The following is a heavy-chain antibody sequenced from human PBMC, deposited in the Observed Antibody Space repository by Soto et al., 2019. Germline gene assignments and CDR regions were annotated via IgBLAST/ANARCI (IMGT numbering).Heavy chain of an antibody. D-gene: IGHD2-2*01. CDR2: ISAAGGSA. CDR3: AKPPPYCSSNTCYFPFDS. V-gene: IGHV3-23*01. Sequence: GGSLRLSCAASGFTFSSYGMSWVRQAPGKGLEWVSSISAAGGSAYYADPVKGRFTISRDNSKNTLYLQMNSLRAEDTAVSYCAKPPPYCSSNTCYFPFDSWGQGTLVTVSS. J-gene: IGHJ5*01. CDR1: GFTFSSYG.